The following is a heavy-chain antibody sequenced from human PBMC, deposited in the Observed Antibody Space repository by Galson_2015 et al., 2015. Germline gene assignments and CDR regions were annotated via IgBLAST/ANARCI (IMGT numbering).Heavy chain of an antibody. CDR1: GFTFSDYY. CDR2: ISSSGGTK. J-gene: IGHJ6*02. V-gene: IGHV3-11*01. CDR3: ARDLAGIAAYYHGMDV. Sequence: SLRLSCAVSGFTFSDYYMSWIRQAPGKGLEWVSYISSSGGTKYYADSVKGRFTTSRDNAENSLYLQMNSLRAEDTAVYYCARDLAGIAAYYHGMDVWGQGTTVTVS. D-gene: IGHD6-13*01.